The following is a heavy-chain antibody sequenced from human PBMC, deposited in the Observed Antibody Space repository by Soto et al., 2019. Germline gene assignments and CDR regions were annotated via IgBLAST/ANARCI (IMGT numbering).Heavy chain of an antibody. D-gene: IGHD2-15*01. CDR1: GGSISSSSYY. CDR2: IYYSGST. V-gene: IGHV4-39*01. Sequence: SETLSLTCTVSGGSISSSSYYWGWIRQPPGKGLEWIGSIYYSGSTYYNPSLKSRVTISVDTSKNQFSLKLSSVTAADTAVYYCARHGAVVAATQIDYWGQGTLVTVS. CDR3: ARHGAVVAATQIDY. J-gene: IGHJ4*02.